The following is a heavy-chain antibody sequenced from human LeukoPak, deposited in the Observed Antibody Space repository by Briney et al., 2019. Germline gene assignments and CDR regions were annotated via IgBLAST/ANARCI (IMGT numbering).Heavy chain of an antibody. D-gene: IGHD3-10*01. J-gene: IGHJ6*03. CDR3: ARVTMVRGVIITGYYYYYMDV. CDR2: IYTSGST. Sequence: SETLSLTCAVYGGSFSGYYWSWIRQPAGKGLEWIGRIYTSGSTNYNPSLKSRVTISVDTSKNQFSLKLSSVTAADTAVYYCARVTMVRGVIITGYYYYYMDVWGKGTTVTISS. CDR1: GGSFSGYY. V-gene: IGHV4-59*10.